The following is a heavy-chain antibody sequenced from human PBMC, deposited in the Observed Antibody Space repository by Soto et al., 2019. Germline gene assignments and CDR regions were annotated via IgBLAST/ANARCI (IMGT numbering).Heavy chain of an antibody. Sequence: QLQLQESGPGLVKPSETLSLTCTVSGDSISSSRSYWGWIRQPPGKGLEWIGTIYYSGTPYYNSSLKSRVTMSVDTSKNQLSLKLTSVTAADTAVYYCARHWTATAYYYHMDVWGKGTTVTVSS. J-gene: IGHJ6*03. CDR2: IYYSGTP. CDR3: ARHWTATAYYYHMDV. V-gene: IGHV4-39*01. CDR1: GDSISSSRSY. D-gene: IGHD2-21*02.